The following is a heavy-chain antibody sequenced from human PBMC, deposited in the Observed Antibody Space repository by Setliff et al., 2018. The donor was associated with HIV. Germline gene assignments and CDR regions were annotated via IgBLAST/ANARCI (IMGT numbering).Heavy chain of an antibody. D-gene: IGHD2-2*01. Sequence: ASVKVSCKASGYTFIGYHIHWVRQAPRQGLEWMGRINPNGGATNYAQKFQGRVTMTRDTSSRSAYMELSRLRSDDTAVYFCARGRGYCSSHGCFYYYMDVWAEGTTVTVSS. V-gene: IGHV1-2*06. J-gene: IGHJ6*03. CDR1: GYTFIGYH. CDR2: INPNGGAT. CDR3: ARGRGYCSSHGCFYYYMDV.